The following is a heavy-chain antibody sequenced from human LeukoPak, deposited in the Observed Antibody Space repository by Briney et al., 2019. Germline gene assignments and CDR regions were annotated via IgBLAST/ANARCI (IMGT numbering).Heavy chain of an antibody. D-gene: IGHD3-10*01. CDR3: XXXXRVRRVVKDLFEY. CDR2: LNSESGGA. V-gene: IGHV1-2*02. Sequence: ASVKVSCKASGYTFTDYYIHWVRQAPGQGPEWMGWLNSESGGAKYAQRFQARVTMTRDTSISAAYMELTRLRSDATAVYYCXXXXRVRRVVKDLFEYWGQGTLVTVSS. J-gene: IGHJ4*02. CDR1: GYTFTDYY.